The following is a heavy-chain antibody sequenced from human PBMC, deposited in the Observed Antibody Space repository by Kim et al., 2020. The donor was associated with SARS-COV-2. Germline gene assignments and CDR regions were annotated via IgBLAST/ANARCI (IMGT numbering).Heavy chain of an antibody. J-gene: IGHJ4*02. CDR1: GFTFSSYA. CDR3: AKDGSDYDILTGSRRFDY. CDR2: ISGSGGST. Sequence: GGSLRLSCAASGFTFSSYAMSWVRQAPGKGLEWVSAISGSGGSTYYADSVKGRFTISRDNSKNTLYLQMNSLRAEDTAVYYCAKDGSDYDILTGSRRFDYWGQGALVTVSP. D-gene: IGHD3-9*01. V-gene: IGHV3-23*01.